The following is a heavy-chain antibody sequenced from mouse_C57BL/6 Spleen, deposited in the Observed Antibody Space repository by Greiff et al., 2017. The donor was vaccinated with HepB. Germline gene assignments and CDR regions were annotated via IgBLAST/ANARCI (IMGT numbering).Heavy chain of an antibody. CDR3: ASYYSNYFDV. J-gene: IGHJ1*03. V-gene: IGHV2-2*01. CDR2: IWSGGST. CDR1: GFSLTSYG. Sequence: QVQLQQSGPGLVQPSQSLSITCTVSGFSLTSYGVHWVRQSPGKGLEWLGVIWSGGSTDYNAAFISRLSISKDNSKSQVFFKMNSLQADDTAIYYCASYYSNYFDVWGTGTTVTVSS. D-gene: IGHD2-5*01.